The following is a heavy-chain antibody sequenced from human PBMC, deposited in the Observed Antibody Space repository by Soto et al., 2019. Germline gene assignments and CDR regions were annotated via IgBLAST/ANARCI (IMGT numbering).Heavy chain of an antibody. CDR3: ARAMDAAMASKDNWFDP. CDR2: ISYDENNK. Sequence: QVQLVESGGGVVQPGRSLRLSCAASGFTFRSYHMHWVRQAPGKGLEWVAVISYDENNKYYTDSVKGRFTISRDNSKNTLYLKMNSLRAEDTAVYYCARAMDAAMASKDNWFDPWGQGTLVTVSS. D-gene: IGHD5-18*01. V-gene: IGHV3-30-3*01. CDR1: GFTFRSYH. J-gene: IGHJ5*02.